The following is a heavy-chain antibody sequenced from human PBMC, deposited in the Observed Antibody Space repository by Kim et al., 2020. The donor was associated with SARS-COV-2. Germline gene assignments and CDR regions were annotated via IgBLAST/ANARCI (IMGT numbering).Heavy chain of an antibody. Sequence: GESLKISCKGSGYSFTSYWIGWVRQMPGKGLEWMGIIYPGDSDTRYSPSFQGQVTISADKSISTAYLQWSSLKASDTAMYYCARPDWLPMGNDAFDIWGQGTMVTVSS. CDR2: IYPGDSDT. CDR3: ARPDWLPMGNDAFDI. J-gene: IGHJ3*02. V-gene: IGHV5-51*01. D-gene: IGHD3-9*01. CDR1: GYSFTSYW.